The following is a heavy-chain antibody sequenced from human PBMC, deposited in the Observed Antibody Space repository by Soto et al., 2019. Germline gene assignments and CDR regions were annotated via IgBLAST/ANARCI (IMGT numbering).Heavy chain of an antibody. CDR1: GDSISSHNW. V-gene: IGHV4-4*02. Sequence: QVQLQESGPGLVKPSGTLSLTCAVSGDSISSHNWWTWVRQPPGRGLEWIGEIYHGGSTSYNPSLTSRVIISVDQSKHLFSLKLNSVPAADTAVYFCAKYSGHDWVALDYWGQGTLVTVSS. J-gene: IGHJ4*02. CDR3: AKYSGHDWVALDY. D-gene: IGHD5-12*01. CDR2: IYHGGST.